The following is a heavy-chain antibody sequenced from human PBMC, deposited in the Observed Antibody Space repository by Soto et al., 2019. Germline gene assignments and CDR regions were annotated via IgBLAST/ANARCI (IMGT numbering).Heavy chain of an antibody. V-gene: IGHV3-30-3*01. CDR2: ISYDGSNK. CDR1: GFTFSSYA. J-gene: IGHJ3*02. CDR3: ARTRGHYYDLAGSTNDAFDI. D-gene: IGHD3-22*01. Sequence: GGSLRLSCAASGFTFSSYAMHWVRQAPGKGLEWVAVISYDGSNKYYGDSVKGRFTISRDNSKNTLYLQMNSLRAEDTAVYYCARTRGHYYDLAGSTNDAFDIWGQGTMVTVSS.